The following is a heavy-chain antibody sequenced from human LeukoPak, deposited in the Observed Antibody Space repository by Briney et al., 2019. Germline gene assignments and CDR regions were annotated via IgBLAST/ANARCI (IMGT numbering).Heavy chain of an antibody. V-gene: IGHV3-21*01. D-gene: IGHD3-22*01. CDR2: ISSSSSYI. CDR1: GFTFSSYS. Sequence: GGSLRLSCAASGFTFSSYSMNWVRQAPGKGLEWVSSISSSSSYIYYADSVKGRFTISRDNAKNSLYLQMNSLRAGDTAVYYCARDQEGPYYYDSSGLFDYWGQGTLVTVSS. CDR3: ARDQEGPYYYDSSGLFDY. J-gene: IGHJ4*02.